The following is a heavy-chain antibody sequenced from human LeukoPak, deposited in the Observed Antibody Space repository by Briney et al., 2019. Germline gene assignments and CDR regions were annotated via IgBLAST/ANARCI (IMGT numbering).Heavy chain of an antibody. J-gene: IGHJ6*02. CDR1: GFTFSSYS. D-gene: IGHD3-10*01. V-gene: IGHV3-21*01. CDR2: ISSSSSYI. Sequence: SGGSLRLSCAASGFTFSSYSMTWVRQGPGKGLEWVSSISSSSSYIYYADSVEGRFTISRDNPKNALYLQMNSLRAEDTAVYYCATSMVRVDPYYYYGMDVRGQATTVTVSS. CDR3: ATSMVRVDPYYYYGMDV.